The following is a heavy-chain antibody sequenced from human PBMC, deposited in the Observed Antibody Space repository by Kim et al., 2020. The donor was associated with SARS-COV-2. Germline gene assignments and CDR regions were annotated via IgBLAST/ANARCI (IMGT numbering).Heavy chain of an antibody. CDR3: VRGGKYFDL. Sequence: GGSLRLSCAGSGFTFSSYSKNWVRQAPGKGLEWVSSITSSSTYIYYADSVKGRFTISRDNAKNSLSLQMNSLIAEDAAVYYCVRGGKYFDLWGRGTLVTVSS. CDR2: ITSSSTYI. J-gene: IGHJ2*01. V-gene: IGHV3-21*01. CDR1: GFTFSSYS. D-gene: IGHD3-10*01.